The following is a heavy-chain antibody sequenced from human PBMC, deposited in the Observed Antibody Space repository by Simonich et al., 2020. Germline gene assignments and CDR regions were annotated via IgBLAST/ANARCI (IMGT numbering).Heavy chain of an antibody. V-gene: IGHV1-2*02. D-gene: IGHD6-13*01. J-gene: IGHJ2*01. CDR1: GYTFTGYY. Sequence: QVQLVQSGAEVKKPGASVKVSCKASGYTFTGYYMHWVRQAPGQGLEGMVWSNPNRGATNSAQKFQGRGTMTRDTSISTAYMELSRLRSDDTAVYYCARGGVRSSSWYWYFDLWGRGTLVTVSS. CDR2: SNPNRGAT. CDR3: ARGGVRSSSWYWYFDL.